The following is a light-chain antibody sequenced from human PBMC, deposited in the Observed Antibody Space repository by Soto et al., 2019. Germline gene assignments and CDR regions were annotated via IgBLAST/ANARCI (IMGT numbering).Light chain of an antibody. V-gene: IGKV1-5*01. CDR2: DAS. J-gene: IGKJ1*01. Sequence: DIQMTQAPSTLSASIGDRVIITCRASQSISHWLAWYQQKPGKAPKLLISDASILESGVPSRFSGSTSGTEFTLTISDVQPEDFALYYCHQRQSWPRTFGQGTKVDI. CDR3: HQRQSWPRT. CDR1: QSISHW.